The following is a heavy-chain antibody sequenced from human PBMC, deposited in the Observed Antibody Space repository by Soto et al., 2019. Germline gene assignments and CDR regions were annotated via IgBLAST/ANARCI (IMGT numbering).Heavy chain of an antibody. CDR2: IYYSGST. J-gene: IGHJ6*02. CDR1: GGSISSGGYY. V-gene: IGHV4-31*03. CDR3: ARDYGEHYYYYGMVV. D-gene: IGHD4-17*01. Sequence: QVQLQESGPGLVKPSQTLSLTCTVSGGSISSGGYYWSWIRQHPGKGLELIGYIYYSGSTYYNPSLKSRVTISVDTSKNQCSLKLSAVTAADTAVYYCARDYGEHYYYYGMVVWGQGTTVTVSS.